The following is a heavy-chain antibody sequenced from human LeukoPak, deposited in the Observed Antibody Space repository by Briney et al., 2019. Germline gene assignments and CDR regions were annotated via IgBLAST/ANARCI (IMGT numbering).Heavy chain of an antibody. D-gene: IGHD3-10*01. Sequence: PSETLSLTCTVSGVSINSFHWSWLPQSPGKGLEWFGYIYYTETSYNPSLQSRVTISTDTSKNQVYLKLYTVTAADPAVYYFARDYLGYCGSVSYYRFFDYWGQGTLVTVSS. V-gene: IGHV4-59*01. CDR3: ARDYLGYCGSVSYYRFFDY. CDR1: GVSINSFH. J-gene: IGHJ4*02. CDR2: IYYTET.